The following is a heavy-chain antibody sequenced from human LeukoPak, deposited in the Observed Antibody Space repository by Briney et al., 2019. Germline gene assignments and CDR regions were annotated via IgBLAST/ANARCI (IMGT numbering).Heavy chain of an antibody. CDR2: INPNSGGT. V-gene: IGHV1-2*02. J-gene: IGHJ3*02. CDR3: AREAIGYCSSTSCPSPFDI. D-gene: IGHD2-2*01. CDR1: GYTFTGYY. Sequence: ASVKVSCKASGYTFTGYYMHWVRQAPGQGLEWMGWINPNSGGTNYAQKFQGRVTMTRDTSISTAYMELSGLRSDDTAVYYCAREAIGYCSSTSCPSPFDIWGQGTMVTVSS.